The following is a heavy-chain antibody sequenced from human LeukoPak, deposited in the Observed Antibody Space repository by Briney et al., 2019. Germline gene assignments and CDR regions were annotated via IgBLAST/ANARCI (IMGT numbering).Heavy chain of an antibody. J-gene: IGHJ3*02. V-gene: IGHV3-48*01. CDR3: TRGTPDFDM. CDR1: GFTFSSYG. Sequence: GGSLRLSCAASGFTFSSYGMSWVRQAPGKGLEWVSYISSSISITYYADSVKGRFTISRDNAKNSLYLQMNSLRAEDTAVYYCTRGTPDFDMWGQGTMVTVSS. CDR2: ISSSISIT.